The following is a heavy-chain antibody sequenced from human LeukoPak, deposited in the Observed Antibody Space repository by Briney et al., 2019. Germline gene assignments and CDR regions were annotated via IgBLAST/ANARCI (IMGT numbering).Heavy chain of an antibody. CDR1: GFTFSSYA. CDR3: AKVSPPLVMVRGAPYYFDY. Sequence: PGGSLRLSCAASGFTFSSYAMSWVRQAPGKGLEWVSAISGSGGSTYYADSVRGRFTISRDNSKNTLYLQMNSLRAEDTAVYYCAKVSPPLVMVRGAPYYFDYWGQGTLVTVSS. J-gene: IGHJ4*02. D-gene: IGHD3-10*01. V-gene: IGHV3-23*01. CDR2: ISGSGGST.